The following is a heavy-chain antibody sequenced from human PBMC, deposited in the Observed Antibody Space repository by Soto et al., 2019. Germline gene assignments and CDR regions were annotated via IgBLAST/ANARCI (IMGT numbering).Heavy chain of an antibody. Sequence: PGESLKISCKGSGYSFTSYWIGWVRQMPGKGLEWMGIIYPGDSDTRYSPSFQGQVTISADKSISTAYLQWSSLKASDTAMYYCARLDGFGELFPSSDAFDIWGQGTMVTVSS. CDR1: GYSFTSYW. D-gene: IGHD3-10*01. J-gene: IGHJ3*02. CDR3: ARLDGFGELFPSSDAFDI. V-gene: IGHV5-51*01. CDR2: IYPGDSDT.